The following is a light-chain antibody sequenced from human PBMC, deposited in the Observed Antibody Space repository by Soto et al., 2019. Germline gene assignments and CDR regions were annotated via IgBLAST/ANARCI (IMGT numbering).Light chain of an antibody. CDR1: QSVSSY. CDR3: QQRSNWPPIT. Sequence: EIVLTHSPATLSWSPGERPPLSCRASQSVSSYLAWYQQKPGQAPRLLIYDASNRATGIPARFSGSGSGTDFTLTISSLEPEDFAVYYCQQRSNWPPITFGQGTRLEIK. V-gene: IGKV3-11*01. CDR2: DAS. J-gene: IGKJ5*01.